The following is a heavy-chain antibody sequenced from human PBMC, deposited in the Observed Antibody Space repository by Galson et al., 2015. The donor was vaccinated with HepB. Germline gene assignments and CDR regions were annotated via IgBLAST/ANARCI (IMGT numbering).Heavy chain of an antibody. D-gene: IGHD2-8*01. V-gene: IGHV3-74*03. J-gene: IGHJ4*02. CDR2: INPDGSIA. CDR3: VRLMDVDY. CDR1: GFTFSSYW. Sequence: SLRLSCAASGFTFSSYWIHWVRQTPGEGLVWVSRINPDGSIAEYADSVKGRFTISRDNDKSTVYLQMNSLRAEDTAVYYCVRLMDVDYWGQGTLVTVSS.